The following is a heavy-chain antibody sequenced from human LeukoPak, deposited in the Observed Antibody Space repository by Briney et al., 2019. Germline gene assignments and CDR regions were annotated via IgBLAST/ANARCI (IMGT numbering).Heavy chain of an antibody. J-gene: IGHJ4*02. V-gene: IGHV1-2*02. D-gene: IGHD2-15*01. Sequence: ASVKVSCKASGYTFTGYYMIWVRQAPGQGLEWMGWINPNTGATKYAQNFQGRVTLTRDTSIRTTFMELSSLRSDDTAFYYCARDERFCNGDNHYPDLGYWGQGTLVTVSS. CDR1: GYTFTGYY. CDR2: INPNTGAT. CDR3: ARDERFCNGDNHYPDLGY.